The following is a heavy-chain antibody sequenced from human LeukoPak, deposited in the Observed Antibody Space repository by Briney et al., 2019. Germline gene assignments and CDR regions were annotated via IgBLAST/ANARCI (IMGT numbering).Heavy chain of an antibody. Sequence: GGSLRLSCAGSGFTFSSYGMDWVRQARGKGMEWVALLSYDGTKTYYADSVKGRFTISRDNSKATLFLQMNSLRPDDTAVYYSSKALDVSVAGDNFYYYGMDVWGQGTTVTVSS. CDR3: SKALDVSVAGDNFYYYGMDV. CDR1: GFTFSSYG. CDR2: LSYDGTKT. J-gene: IGHJ6*02. V-gene: IGHV3-30*18. D-gene: IGHD6-19*01.